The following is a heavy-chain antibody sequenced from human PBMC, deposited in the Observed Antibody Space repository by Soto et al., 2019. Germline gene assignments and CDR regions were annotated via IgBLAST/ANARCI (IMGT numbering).Heavy chain of an antibody. D-gene: IGHD1-26*01. CDR3: ARDGAAILGAYYYGMDV. CDR2: IIPIFGTA. Sequence: QVQLVQSGAEVKKPGSSVKVSCKASGGTFSSYAISWVRQAPGQGLEWMGGIIPIFGTANYAQKIQGRVTITADESTSTAYMELSSLRYDDKAVYYCARDGAAILGAYYYGMDVWGQGTTVTVSS. J-gene: IGHJ6*02. CDR1: GGTFSSYA. V-gene: IGHV1-69*01.